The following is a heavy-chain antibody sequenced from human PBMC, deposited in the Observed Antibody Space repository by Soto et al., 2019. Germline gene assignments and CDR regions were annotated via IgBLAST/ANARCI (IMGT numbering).Heavy chain of an antibody. CDR1: GFTFSSYA. J-gene: IGHJ3*02. D-gene: IGHD6-19*01. V-gene: IGHV3-23*01. CDR2: ISGSGGST. Sequence: EVQLLESGGGLVQPGGSLRLYCAASGFTFSSYAMSWVRQAPGKGLEWVSAISGSGGSTYYADSVKGRFTISRDNSKNTLYLQMNSLRAEDTAVYYCTASSGWYNAFDIWGQGTMVTVSS. CDR3: TASSGWYNAFDI.